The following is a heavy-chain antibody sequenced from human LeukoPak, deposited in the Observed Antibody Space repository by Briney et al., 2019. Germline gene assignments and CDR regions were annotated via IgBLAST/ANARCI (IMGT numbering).Heavy chain of an antibody. CDR1: GFTFTSYS. V-gene: IGHV3-21*01. Sequence: GGSLILSCVASGFTFTSYSMNWVRQAPGKGLEWVSSISSSSSYIYYADSVKGRFTISRDNAKNPLYLQMNSLRAEDTAVYYCARGVGIAAAGTGYFQHWGLGTLVTASS. J-gene: IGHJ1*01. CDR3: ARGVGIAAAGTGYFQH. CDR2: ISSSSSYI. D-gene: IGHD6-13*01.